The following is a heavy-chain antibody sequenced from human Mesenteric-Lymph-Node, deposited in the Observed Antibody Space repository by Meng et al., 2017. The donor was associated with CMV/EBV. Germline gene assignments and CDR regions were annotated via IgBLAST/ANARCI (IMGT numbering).Heavy chain of an antibody. D-gene: IGHD2-2*01. CDR1: GFTFSSYS. Sequence: GESLKISCAASGFTFSSYSMNWVRQAPGKGLEWVSSISSSSSYIYYADSVKGRFTISRDNAKNSLYLQMGSLRAEDTAVYYCARDEGGYCYSIGCYDGMDVWGQGTTVTVSS. J-gene: IGHJ6*02. V-gene: IGHV3-21*06. CDR2: ISSSSSYI. CDR3: ARDEGGYCYSIGCYDGMDV.